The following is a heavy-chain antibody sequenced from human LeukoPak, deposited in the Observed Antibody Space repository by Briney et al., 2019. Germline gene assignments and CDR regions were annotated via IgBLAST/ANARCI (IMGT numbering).Heavy chain of an antibody. J-gene: IGHJ4*02. CDR3: AKPPYYYDSSAWGY. V-gene: IGHV3-23*01. CDR2: ISGSGGST. Sequence: PGGSLRLSCAASGFTFSSYAVSWVRQAPGKGLEWVSAISGSGGSTYYADSVKGRFTISRDNSKNTLYLQMNSLRAEDTAVYYCAKPPYYYDSSAWGYWGQGTLVTVSS. D-gene: IGHD3-22*01. CDR1: GFTFSSYA.